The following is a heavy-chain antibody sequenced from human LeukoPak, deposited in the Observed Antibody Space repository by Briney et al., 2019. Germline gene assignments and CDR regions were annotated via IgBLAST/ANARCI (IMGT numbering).Heavy chain of an antibody. CDR2: IIPIFGTA. Sequence: PWASVKVSCKASGGTFSSYAISWVRQAPGQGLEWMGGIIPIFGTANYAQKFQGRVTITADESTSTAYMELSSLRSGDTAVYYCARAGSSWYGIDYWGQGTLVTVSS. V-gene: IGHV1-69*13. CDR1: GGTFSSYA. J-gene: IGHJ4*02. D-gene: IGHD6-13*01. CDR3: ARAGSSWYGIDY.